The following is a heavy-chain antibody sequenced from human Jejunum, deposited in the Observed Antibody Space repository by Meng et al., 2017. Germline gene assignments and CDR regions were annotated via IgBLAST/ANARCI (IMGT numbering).Heavy chain of an antibody. CDR3: ARGYSSSWILDY. CDR2: ITPISGTT. Sequence: SVKVSCKASGGTFRGSYAISWVRQAPGQGLEWMGGITPISGTTNYAQRFQDRVTITTDESESTAYLELSSLRSDDTAVYYCARGYSSSWILDYWGQGTLVTVSS. V-gene: IGHV1-69*05. CDR1: GGTFRGSYA. J-gene: IGHJ4*02. D-gene: IGHD6-13*01.